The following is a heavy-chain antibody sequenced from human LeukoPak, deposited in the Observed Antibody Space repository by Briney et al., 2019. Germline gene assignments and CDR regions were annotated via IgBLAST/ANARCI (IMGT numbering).Heavy chain of an antibody. D-gene: IGHD3-3*01. CDR2: IYYSGST. CDR3: ARGQARPYYDFWSGSLYYYYYMDV. V-gene: IGHV4-30-4*07. J-gene: IGHJ6*03. CDR1: GGSISSGGYS. Sequence: PSETLSLTCAVSGGSISSGGYSWSWIRQPPGKGLEWIGYIYYSGSTYYNPSLKSRVTISVDTSKNQFSLKLSSVTAADTAVYYCARGQARPYYDFWSGSLYYYYYMDVWGKGTTVTVSS.